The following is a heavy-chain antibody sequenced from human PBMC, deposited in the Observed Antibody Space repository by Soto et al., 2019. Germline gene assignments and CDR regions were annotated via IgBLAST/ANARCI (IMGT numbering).Heavy chain of an antibody. V-gene: IGHV3-30*03. Sequence: QVQLVESGGGVVQPGRSLRLSCAASESTFSNSGMHWVRQAPGKGLKWEAVISNDGSDKYYADSVKGRFTISRENSKKTLFLQMNSLRPEDTAVYYCARAPRGFSAYDASLQIDSWGQGTLVTVSS. CDR3: ARAPRGFSAYDASLQIDS. CDR2: ISNDGSDK. D-gene: IGHD5-12*01. J-gene: IGHJ4*02. CDR1: ESTFSNSG.